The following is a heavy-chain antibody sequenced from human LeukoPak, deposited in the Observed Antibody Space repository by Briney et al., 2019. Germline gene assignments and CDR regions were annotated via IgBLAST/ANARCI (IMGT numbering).Heavy chain of an antibody. D-gene: IGHD3-10*01. CDR1: GFTFSDDW. CDR3: TRGHYGP. CDR2: IKARRAGGTT. Sequence: PGGSLRLSCAASGFTFSDDWMNWVRQAPGKGPEWVGHIKARRAGGTTEYAAPVGGRFTISRDDSRSILYLQMNNLRTEDTALYYSTRGHYGPWGLGTLVTVSS. J-gene: IGHJ5*02. V-gene: IGHV3-15*01.